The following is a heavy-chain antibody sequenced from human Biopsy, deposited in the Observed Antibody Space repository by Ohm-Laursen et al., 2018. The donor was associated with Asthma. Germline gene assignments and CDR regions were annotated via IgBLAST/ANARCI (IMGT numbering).Heavy chain of an antibody. CDR3: AKATLGDIGKDY. Sequence: SLRLSCSASGFSFGSYGMHWVRQAPGKGLEWVAVMSFDGRQTYYADSVKGRFTISRDNSKNSLYLQMNSLRVEDTALYYCAKATLGDIGKDYWGQGTLVTVSS. CDR1: GFSFGSYG. D-gene: IGHD2-21*01. V-gene: IGHV3-30*18. CDR2: MSFDGRQT. J-gene: IGHJ4*02.